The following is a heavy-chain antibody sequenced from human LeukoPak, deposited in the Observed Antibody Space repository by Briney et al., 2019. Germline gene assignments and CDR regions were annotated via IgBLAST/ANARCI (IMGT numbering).Heavy chain of an antibody. CDR1: GGTFSSYA. D-gene: IGHD3-22*01. CDR2: IIPIFGTA. CDR3: ARDAEWGYYYDSSGYHNWSDP. J-gene: IGHJ5*02. Sequence: ASVKVSCKASGGTFSSYAISWVRQAPGQGLEWMGGIIPIFGTANYAQKFQGRVTITADESTSTAYMELSSLRSEDTAVYYCARDAEWGYYYDSSGYHNWSDPWGQGTLVTVSS. V-gene: IGHV1-69*13.